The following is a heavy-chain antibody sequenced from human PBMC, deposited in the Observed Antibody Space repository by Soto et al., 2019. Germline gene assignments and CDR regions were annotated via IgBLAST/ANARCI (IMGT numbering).Heavy chain of an antibody. D-gene: IGHD5-18*01. V-gene: IGHV1-46*03. Sequence: ASVKVSCKASGYTFTSYYMHWVRQAPGQGLEWMGIINPSGGSTSYAQKFQGRVTMTRDTSTSTVYMELSSLRSEDTAVYYCARDGKDTAMVTSYYYYMDAWGKGTTVTVSS. CDR1: GYTFTSYY. CDR3: ARDGKDTAMVTSYYYYMDA. CDR2: INPSGGST. J-gene: IGHJ6*03.